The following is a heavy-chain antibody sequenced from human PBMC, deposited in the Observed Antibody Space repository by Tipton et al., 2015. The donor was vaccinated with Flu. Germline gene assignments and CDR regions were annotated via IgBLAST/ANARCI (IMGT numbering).Heavy chain of an antibody. Sequence: TLSLTCTVSGHSISSGYYWGWIRQPPGKGLEWIGSIYQSGTTYYNPSLKNRVTMSLDTSKSQLSLNLTSVTAADTAVYYCARVTMTTWDAFDVWGQGTMVTVSS. J-gene: IGHJ3*01. D-gene: IGHD4-17*01. CDR1: GHSISSGYY. CDR2: IYQSGTT. CDR3: ARVTMTTWDAFDV. V-gene: IGHV4-38-2*02.